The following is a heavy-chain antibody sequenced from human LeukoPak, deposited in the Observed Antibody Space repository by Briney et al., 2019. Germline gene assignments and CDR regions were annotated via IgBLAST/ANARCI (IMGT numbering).Heavy chain of an antibody. CDR3: ARGGGGSYDREYYFDY. CDR2: ISHSGST. CDR1: GYSISSGYY. J-gene: IGHJ4*02. D-gene: IGHD1-26*01. Sequence: PSETLSLTCTVSGYSISSGYYWGWIRPPPGKGLEWIGSISHSGSTYYNPSLKSRVTISLDTSKNHFSLKLSSVTAADTAVYYCARGGGGSYDREYYFDYWGQGTLVTVSS. V-gene: IGHV4-38-2*02.